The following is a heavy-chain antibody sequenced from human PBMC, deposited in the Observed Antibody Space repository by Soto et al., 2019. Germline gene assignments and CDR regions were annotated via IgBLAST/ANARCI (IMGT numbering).Heavy chain of an antibody. Sequence: QVQLVQSGAEVKKPGSSVKVSCKASGGTFSSYAISWVRQAPGQVLEWMGGIIPIFGTANYAQKFQGRVTITADEATSTAYMELSRLRSEDTAVYYCARDRYCGGDCFDPWGQGTLVTVSS. CDR3: ARDRYCGGDCFDP. D-gene: IGHD2-21*01. CDR1: GGTFSSYA. V-gene: IGHV1-69*01. J-gene: IGHJ5*02. CDR2: IIPIFGTA.